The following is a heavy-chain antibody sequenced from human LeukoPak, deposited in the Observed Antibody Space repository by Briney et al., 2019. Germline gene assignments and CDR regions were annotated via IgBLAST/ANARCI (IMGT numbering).Heavy chain of an antibody. D-gene: IGHD6-13*01. V-gene: IGHV1-2*02. CDR2: INPNSGGT. Sequence: GASVKVSCKASGYTFTSYYMHWVRQAPGQGLEWMGWINPNSGGTNYAQKFQDRVTMTRDTSISTAYMELSRLTSDDTAVYYCAREGGTSGITEGGPSPDVWGKGTTVTVSS. CDR3: AREGGTSGITEGGPSPDV. CDR1: GYTFTSYY. J-gene: IGHJ6*04.